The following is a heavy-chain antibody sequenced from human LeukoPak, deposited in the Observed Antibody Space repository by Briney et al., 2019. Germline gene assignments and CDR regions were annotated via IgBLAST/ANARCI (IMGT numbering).Heavy chain of an antibody. J-gene: IGHJ5*02. V-gene: IGHV4-39*07. CDR1: GGSISSSSYY. D-gene: IGHD3-9*01. CDR3: ARAYDIWNWFDP. CDR2: IYYSGST. Sequence: SETLSLTCTVSGGSISSSSYYWGWIRQPPGKGLEWIGSIYYSGSTYYNPSLKSRVTISVDTSKNQFSLKLSSVTAADTAVYYCARAYDIWNWFDPWGQGTLVTVSS.